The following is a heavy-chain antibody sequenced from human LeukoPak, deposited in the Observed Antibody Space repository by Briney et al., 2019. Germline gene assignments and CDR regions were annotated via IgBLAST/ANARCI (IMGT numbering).Heavy chain of an antibody. J-gene: IGHJ4*02. V-gene: IGHV3-23*01. CDR3: ARDGSGRVPEMSAPDY. D-gene: IGHD3-10*01. CDR2: LSGSGGST. Sequence: PGGSLRLSCAASGFTFSSFAMSWVRQAPGKGLEWVSSLSGSGGSTYYADSVKGRFTTSRDNAKNSLYLQMNSLRAEDTAVYYCARDGSGRVPEMSAPDYWGQGTLVTVSS. CDR1: GFTFSSFA.